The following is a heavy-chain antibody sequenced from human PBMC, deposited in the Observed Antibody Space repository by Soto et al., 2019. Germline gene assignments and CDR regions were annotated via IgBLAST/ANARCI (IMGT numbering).Heavy chain of an antibody. Sequence: PGESLKISCKGSGYSFTSYWIGWVRQMPGKGLEWMGIIYPGDSDTRYSPSFQGQVTISADKSISTAYLQWSSLKASDTAMYYCARGGIRYCSSTSCYLARGDSRYDYLGYWGQGTLVTVSS. CDR1: GYSFTSYW. CDR3: ARGGIRYCSSTSCYLARGDSRYDYLGY. D-gene: IGHD2-2*01. CDR2: IYPGDSDT. V-gene: IGHV5-51*01. J-gene: IGHJ4*02.